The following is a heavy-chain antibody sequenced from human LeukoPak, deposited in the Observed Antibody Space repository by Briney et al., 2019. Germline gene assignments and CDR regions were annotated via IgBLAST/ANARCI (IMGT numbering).Heavy chain of an antibody. J-gene: IGHJ2*01. CDR2: IYTSGST. CDR1: GGSISSYY. V-gene: IGHV4-4*07. Sequence: SETLSLTCTVSGGSISSYYWSWIRQPAGKGLEWIGRIYTSGSTNYNPSLKSRVTMSVDTSKNQFSLKLSSVTAADTAVYYCARDKTYYDILTGYYTYWYFDLWGRGTLVTVSS. CDR3: ARDKTYYDILTGYYTYWYFDL. D-gene: IGHD3-9*01.